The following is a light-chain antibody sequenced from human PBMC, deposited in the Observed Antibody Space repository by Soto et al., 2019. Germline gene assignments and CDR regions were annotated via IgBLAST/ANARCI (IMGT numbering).Light chain of an antibody. CDR3: QKRVNGPT. CDR2: DVS. CDR1: QSIGSY. J-gene: IGKJ4*01. Sequence: IVLTQSPGTLSLSPGERATLSCRASQSIGSYLGWYQQRPGQAPRLLIFDVSKRAPGIPARFSGSGSGTDFTLTISSLEPEDFAIYYCQKRVNGPTFGGGTRVE. V-gene: IGKV3-11*01.